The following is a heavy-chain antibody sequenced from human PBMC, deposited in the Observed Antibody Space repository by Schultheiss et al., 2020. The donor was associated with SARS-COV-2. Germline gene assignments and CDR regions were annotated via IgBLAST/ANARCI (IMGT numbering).Heavy chain of an antibody. J-gene: IGHJ4*02. CDR2: IYPSNSDV. D-gene: IGHD3-22*01. CDR3: ARRGYYDSSGDDY. CDR1: GYSFTSYW. Sequence: GESLKISCKGSGYSFTSYWIGWVRQMPGKGLEWMGLIYPSNSDVKYSPSFEGQVTISADKSISTAYLQWSSLKASDTAMYYCARRGYYDSSGDDYWGQGTLVTVSS. V-gene: IGHV5-51*01.